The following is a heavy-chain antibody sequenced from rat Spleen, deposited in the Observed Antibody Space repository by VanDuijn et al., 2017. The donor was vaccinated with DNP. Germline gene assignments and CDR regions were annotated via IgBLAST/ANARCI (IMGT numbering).Heavy chain of an antibody. D-gene: IGHD1-2*01. V-gene: IGHV5-31*01. CDR1: GFTFNNYW. Sequence: EVQLVESGGGLVQPGRSLKLSCVASGFTFNNYWMTWIRQAPGKGLEWVASITNTGGSTYYPDSVKGRFTISRDNAKSTLYLQMNSLRSEDTATYYCTREGRQPYVMDAWGQGASVTVSS. CDR3: TREGRQPYVMDA. J-gene: IGHJ4*01. CDR2: ITNTGGST.